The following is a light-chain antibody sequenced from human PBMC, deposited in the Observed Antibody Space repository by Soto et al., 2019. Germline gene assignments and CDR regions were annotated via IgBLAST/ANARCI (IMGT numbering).Light chain of an antibody. CDR3: QTGGTGSASVV. CDR2: VNSGGRH. J-gene: IGLJ7*01. Sequence: QPVLTQSPSASASLGASVKLTCTLSSGHSNYAIAWHQQQPETGPRYLMKVNSGGRHIKGDGIPDRFSGSSSGAERYLFISRLPSEDEAEYYGQTGGTGSASVVFGGGTQLTV. V-gene: IGLV4-69*01. CDR1: SGHSNYA.